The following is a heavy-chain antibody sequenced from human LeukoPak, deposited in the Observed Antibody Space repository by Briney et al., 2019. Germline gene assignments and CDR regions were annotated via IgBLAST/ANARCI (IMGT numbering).Heavy chain of an antibody. CDR2: IYTSGST. V-gene: IGHV4-4*07. D-gene: IGHD3-9*01. J-gene: IGHJ4*02. CDR3: AREGDYDILTGYYNFDY. CDR1: GGSISSYY. Sequence: PSETLSLTCTVSGGSISSYYWSWIRQPAGKGLEWIGRIYTSGSTNYNPSLQSRVTMSVDTSKNQFSLKLSSVTAADTAVYYCAREGDYDILTGYYNFDYWGQGTLVTVSS.